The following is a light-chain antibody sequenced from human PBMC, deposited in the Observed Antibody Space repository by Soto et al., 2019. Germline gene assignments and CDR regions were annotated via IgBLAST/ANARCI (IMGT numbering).Light chain of an antibody. CDR2: EGN. V-gene: IGLV2-23*01. J-gene: IGLJ1*01. CDR1: SSDAGSYKL. Sequence: QSVLTQPASVSGSPGQSITISCTGTSSDAGSYKLVSWYQQHPGKAPKFIIYEGNKRPSGVSNRFSGSESGNTASLTISGLQAEDEAYYYCCSYDGSGAVVFGIGTKVTVL. CDR3: CSYDGSGAVV.